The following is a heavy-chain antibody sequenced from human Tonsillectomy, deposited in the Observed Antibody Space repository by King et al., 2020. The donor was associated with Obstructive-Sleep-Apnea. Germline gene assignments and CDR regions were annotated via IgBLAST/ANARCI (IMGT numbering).Heavy chain of an antibody. CDR2: IYWDDDN. J-gene: IGHJ4*02. D-gene: IGHD6-13*01. CDR1: GFSLGNDGVG. CDR3: AHSVYSSSWFNY. V-gene: IGHV2-5*02. Sequence: TLKESGPTLVKPTQTLTLTCTFSGFSLGNDGVGVGWIRQPPGKALQFLALIYWDDDNRYSPSLKTRPTVTKDTSKNQVVLHMTNMDPVDTATYYCAHSVYSSSWFNYWGQGTLVTVSS.